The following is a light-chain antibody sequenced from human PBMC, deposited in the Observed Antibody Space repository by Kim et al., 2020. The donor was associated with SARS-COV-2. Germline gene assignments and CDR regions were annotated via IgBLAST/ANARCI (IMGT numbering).Light chain of an antibody. Sequence: SYELTQPPSVSVSPGQTAIITCSGDELGDKYTCWYQQKPGQSPVLVIYQDDKRPSGIPERFSGSNSGNAATLTISGTQAMDEADYYCQAWDSSTVVFGTGTKVTVL. V-gene: IGLV3-1*01. CDR1: ELGDKY. CDR3: QAWDSSTVV. CDR2: QDD. J-gene: IGLJ1*01.